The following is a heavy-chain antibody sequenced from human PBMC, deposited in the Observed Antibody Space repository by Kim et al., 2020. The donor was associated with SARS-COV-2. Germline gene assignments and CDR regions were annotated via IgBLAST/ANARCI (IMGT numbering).Heavy chain of an antibody. CDR1: GGTFSSYA. Sequence: SVKVSCKASGGTFSSYAISWVRQAPGQGLEWMGGIIPIFGTANYAQKFQGRVTITADEYTSTAYMELSSLRSEDTAVYYCARDWEYSSSWQLGYWGQGTLVTVSS. V-gene: IGHV1-69*13. CDR3: ARDWEYSSSWQLGY. J-gene: IGHJ4*02. D-gene: IGHD6-13*01. CDR2: IIPIFGTA.